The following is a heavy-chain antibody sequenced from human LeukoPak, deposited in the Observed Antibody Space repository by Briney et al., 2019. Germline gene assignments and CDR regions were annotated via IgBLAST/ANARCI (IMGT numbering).Heavy chain of an antibody. V-gene: IGHV7-4-1*02. Sequence: ATVKVSCKASGYTFTSYAMNWVRQAPGQGLEWMGWINTNTGNPTYAQGFTGRFVFSLDTSVSTAYLQISSLKAEDTAVYYCASPYTTDAFDIWGQGTMVTVSS. D-gene: IGHD1-1*01. J-gene: IGHJ3*02. CDR1: GYTFTSYA. CDR3: ASPYTTDAFDI. CDR2: INTNTGNP.